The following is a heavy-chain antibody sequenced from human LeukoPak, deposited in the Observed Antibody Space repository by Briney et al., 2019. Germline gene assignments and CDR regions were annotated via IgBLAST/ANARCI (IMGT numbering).Heavy chain of an antibody. CDR2: MNPNSGNT. CDR1: GYTFTNYD. CDR3: ARGPDSFNPLNWFDP. J-gene: IGHJ5*02. D-gene: IGHD3-22*01. V-gene: IGHV1-8*01. Sequence: PVASVKVSCKASGYTFTNYDINWVRQATGQGLEWMGWMNPNSGNTNFAQKFQGRVTMTRNTSISTAYMELSSLRSEDTAVYYCARGPDSFNPLNWFDPWGQGTLVTVSS.